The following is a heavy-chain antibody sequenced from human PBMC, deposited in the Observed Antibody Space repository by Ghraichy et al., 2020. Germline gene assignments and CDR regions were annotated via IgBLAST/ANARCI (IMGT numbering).Heavy chain of an antibody. Sequence: GGSLRLSCAASGFSVSNNYMSWVRQAPGKGLEWVSVIYSGGSTDYADSVEGRFTISTDNSKNTRYLQMNSLRVEDTAVYYCARVQVVGRGFDYWGQGTLVTVSS. V-gene: IGHV3-53*01. J-gene: IGHJ4*02. D-gene: IGHD2-8*02. CDR3: ARVQVVGRGFDY. CDR1: GFSVSNNY. CDR2: IYSGGST.